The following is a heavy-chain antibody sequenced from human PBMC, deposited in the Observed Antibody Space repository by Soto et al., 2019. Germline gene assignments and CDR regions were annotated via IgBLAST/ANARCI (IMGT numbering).Heavy chain of an antibody. Sequence: QVQLVQSGAEVKKPGASVKVSCRASGYTFTTYDIHWVRQANGQGLEWMGWMNPDRGHTKFAQKFQGRVTLTRDTSTNTAYMELTSLKSDDTAVYYCARSTATIDYCGQGTWVNVSS. J-gene: IGHJ4*02. CDR1: GYTFTTYD. D-gene: IGHD4-17*01. CDR3: ARSTATIDY. V-gene: IGHV1-8*01. CDR2: MNPDRGHT.